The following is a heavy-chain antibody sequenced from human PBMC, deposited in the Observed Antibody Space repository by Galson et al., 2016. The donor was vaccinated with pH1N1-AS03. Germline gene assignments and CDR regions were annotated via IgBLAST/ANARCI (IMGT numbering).Heavy chain of an antibody. Sequence: SLRLSCAASGFTFSGYWMSWVRQAPGKGLEWVAHIKQDGSEKYCVDSVKGRFTISRDNAKNSLYLQMNSLRAEDTAVYYCARVPYSYGMDVWGQGTTVTVSS. CDR2: IKQDGSEK. CDR3: ARVPYSYGMDV. CDR1: GFTFSGYW. J-gene: IGHJ6*02. V-gene: IGHV3-7*01.